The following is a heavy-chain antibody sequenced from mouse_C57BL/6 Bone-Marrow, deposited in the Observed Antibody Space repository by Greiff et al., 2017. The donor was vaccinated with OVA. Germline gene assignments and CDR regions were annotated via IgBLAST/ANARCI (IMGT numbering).Heavy chain of an antibody. CDR1: GYTFTEYT. CDR2: FYPGSGSI. CDR3: ARHEVFHFDY. J-gene: IGHJ2*01. V-gene: IGHV1-62-2*01. Sequence: QVQLQQSGAELVKPGASVKLSCKASGYTFTEYTIHWVKQRSGQGLEWIVWFYPGSGSIKYNEKFKDKATLTADKSSSPVYMELSRLTSEDSAVYFCARHEVFHFDYWGQGTTLTVSS.